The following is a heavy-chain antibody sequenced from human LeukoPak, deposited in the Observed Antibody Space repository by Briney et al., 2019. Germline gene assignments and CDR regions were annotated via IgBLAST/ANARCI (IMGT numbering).Heavy chain of an antibody. CDR1: GGSISSGGYY. CDR3: ARDPNIVGATTGFDY. Sequence: PSETLSLTCTVSGGSISSGGYYWSWIRQPPGKGLEWIGYIYHSGSTYDNPSLKSRVTISVDRSKNQFSLKLSSVTAADTAVYYCARDPNIVGATTGFDYWGQGTLVTVSS. J-gene: IGHJ4*02. D-gene: IGHD1-26*01. CDR2: IYHSGST. V-gene: IGHV4-30-2*01.